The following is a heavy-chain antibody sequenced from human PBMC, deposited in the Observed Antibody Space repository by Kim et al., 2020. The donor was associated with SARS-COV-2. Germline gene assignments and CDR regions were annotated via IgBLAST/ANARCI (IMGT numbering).Heavy chain of an antibody. V-gene: IGHV3-30*18. D-gene: IGHD3-3*01. J-gene: IGHJ6*02. CDR2: ISYDGSNK. CDR3: AKDGSYDFWSGYPNWWDYYYGMDV. Sequence: GGSLRLSCAASGFTFSSYGMHWVRQAPGKGLEWVAVISYDGSNKYYADSVKGRFTISRDNSKNTLYLQMNSLRAEDTAVYYCAKDGSYDFWSGYPNWWDYYYGMDVWGQGTTVTVSS. CDR1: GFTFSSYG.